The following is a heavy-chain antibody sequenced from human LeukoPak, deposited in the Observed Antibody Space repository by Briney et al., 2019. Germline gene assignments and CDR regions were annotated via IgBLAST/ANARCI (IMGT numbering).Heavy chain of an antibody. CDR3: ARSYDILTGYSPFDP. D-gene: IGHD3-9*01. CDR1: GFTFSSYG. Sequence: PGGSLRLSCAASGFTFSSYGMHWVRQAPGKGLVWVSRINSDGSSVSYADSVKGRFTISRDNAKNTLYLQMNSLRAEDTAVYYCARSYDILTGYSPFDPWGQGTLVTVSS. CDR2: INSDGSSV. V-gene: IGHV3-74*01. J-gene: IGHJ5*02.